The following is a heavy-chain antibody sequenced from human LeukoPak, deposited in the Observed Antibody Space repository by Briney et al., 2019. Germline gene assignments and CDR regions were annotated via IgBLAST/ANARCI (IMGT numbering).Heavy chain of an antibody. V-gene: IGHV5-51*01. J-gene: IGHJ3*02. Sequence: GESLKISCQGSGYSFTSYWIGWVRQMPGKGPEWMGIIDPGDSHTIYRPSFQGQVTFSADKSISTAYLQCNSLKASDTAMYYCARRVFSDAFDIWGQGTMVTVSS. CDR2: IDPGDSHT. CDR1: GYSFTSYW. CDR3: ARRVFSDAFDI. D-gene: IGHD2-8*01.